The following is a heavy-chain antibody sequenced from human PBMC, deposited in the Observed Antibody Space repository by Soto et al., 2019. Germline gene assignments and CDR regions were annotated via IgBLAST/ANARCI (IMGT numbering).Heavy chain of an antibody. J-gene: IGHJ4*02. D-gene: IGHD2-2*01. CDR2: ISGSGGST. Sequence: GGSLRLSCAASGFTFSIYAMSWVRQAPGKGLEWVSAISGSGGSTYYADSVKGRFTISRDNSKNTLYLQMNSLRAEDTAVYYCAKDLGYCISTSCYGYFDYWGQGTLVTVSS. CDR1: GFTFSIYA. CDR3: AKDLGYCISTSCYGYFDY. V-gene: IGHV3-23*01.